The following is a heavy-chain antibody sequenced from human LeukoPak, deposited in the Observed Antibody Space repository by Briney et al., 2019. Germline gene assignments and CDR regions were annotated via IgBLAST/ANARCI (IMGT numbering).Heavy chain of an antibody. V-gene: IGHV4-59*01. J-gene: IGHJ4*02. CDR1: GGSISSYY. Sequence: PSETLSLTCTVSGGSISSYYWSWIRQPPGKGLEWIGYIYYSGSTNYNPSLKSRVTISVDTSKNQFSLKLSSVTAADTAVYYCAIENGDYEIYWGQGTLVTVSS. CDR3: AIENGDYEIY. D-gene: IGHD4-17*01. CDR2: IYYSGST.